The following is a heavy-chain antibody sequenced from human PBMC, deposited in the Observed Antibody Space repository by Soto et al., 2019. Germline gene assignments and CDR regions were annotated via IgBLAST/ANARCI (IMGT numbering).Heavy chain of an antibody. CDR1: GFTFSSYW. J-gene: IGHJ4*02. D-gene: IGHD3-10*01. CDR3: ARDPYYYYGSGSYTDY. CDR2: IKQDGSEK. Sequence: EVQLVESGGGLVQPGGSLRLSCAASGFTFSSYWMSWVRQAPGKGLEWVANIKQDGSEKYYVDSVKGRFTISRDNAKNSLYLKMNSVGAEDTAVYYCARDPYYYYGSGSYTDYWGQGTLVTVSS. V-gene: IGHV3-7*01.